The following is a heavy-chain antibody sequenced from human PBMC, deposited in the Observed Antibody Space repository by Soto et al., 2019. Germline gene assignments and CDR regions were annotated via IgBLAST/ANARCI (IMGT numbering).Heavy chain of an antibody. Sequence: QLQLQESGPGLVKPSETLSLTXTXXGGSXXSSSYYWGWIRQPPGKGLEWIGSIYYSGSTYYNPSLKSRVTISVDTSKNQFSLKLSSVTAADTAVYYCARRGWYYFDYWGQGTLVTVSS. CDR1: GGSXXSSSYY. CDR2: IYYSGST. CDR3: ARRGWYYFDY. D-gene: IGHD6-19*01. V-gene: IGHV4-39*01. J-gene: IGHJ4*02.